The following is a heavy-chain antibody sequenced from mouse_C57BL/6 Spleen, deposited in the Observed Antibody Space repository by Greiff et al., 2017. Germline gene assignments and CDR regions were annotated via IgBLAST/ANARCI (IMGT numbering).Heavy chain of an antibody. V-gene: IGHV5-4*01. Sequence: EVKLMESGGGLVKPGGSLKLSCAASGFTFSSYAMSWVRQTPEKRLEWVATISDGGSYTYYPDNVKGRFTISRDNAKNNLYLQMSHLKSEDTAMYYCARDSYGFAYWGQGTLVTVSA. CDR2: ISDGGSYT. J-gene: IGHJ3*01. CDR1: GFTFSSYA. D-gene: IGHD6-5*01. CDR3: ARDSYGFAY.